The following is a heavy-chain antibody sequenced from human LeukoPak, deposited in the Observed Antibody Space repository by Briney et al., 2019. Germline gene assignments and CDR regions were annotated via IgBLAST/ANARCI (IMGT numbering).Heavy chain of an antibody. J-gene: IGHJ3*02. D-gene: IGHD6-19*01. V-gene: IGHV1-2*02. CDR1: GYTFTGYY. CDR3: ARDRDIAVAGVAFDI. CDR2: INPNSGGT. Sequence: ASVKVSCKASGYTFTGYYMHWVRQAPGQGLEWKGWINPNSGGTNYAQKFQGRVTMTRDTSISTAYMELSRLRSDDTAVYYCARDRDIAVAGVAFDIWGQGTMVTVSS.